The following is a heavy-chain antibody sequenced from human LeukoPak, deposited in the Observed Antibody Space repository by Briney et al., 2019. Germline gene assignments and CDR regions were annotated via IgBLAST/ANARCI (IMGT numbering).Heavy chain of an antibody. J-gene: IGHJ4*02. CDR2: ISYDGSNK. Sequence: GGSLRLSCAASGFTFSSYAMHWVRQAPGEGLEWVAVISYDGSNKYYADSVKGRFTISRDNSKNTLYLQMNSLRAEDTAVYYCARANPLYCSSTTCLFDYWGQGTLVTVSS. V-gene: IGHV3-30-3*01. D-gene: IGHD2-2*01. CDR1: GFTFSSYA. CDR3: ARANPLYCSSTTCLFDY.